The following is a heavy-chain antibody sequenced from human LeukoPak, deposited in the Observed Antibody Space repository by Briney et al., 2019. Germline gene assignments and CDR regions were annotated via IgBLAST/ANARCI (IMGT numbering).Heavy chain of an antibody. CDR2: IYHSGST. Sequence: SETLSLTCAVSGGSISSSNWWSWVRQPPGKGLEWIGEIYHSGSTNYNPSLKSRVTISVDKSKNQFSLKLSSVTAADTAVYYCARGNYDYVWGSYRYSRGHFDYWGQGTLVTVSS. CDR3: ARGNYDYVWGSYRYSRGHFDY. D-gene: IGHD3-16*02. J-gene: IGHJ4*02. CDR1: GGSISSSNW. V-gene: IGHV4-4*02.